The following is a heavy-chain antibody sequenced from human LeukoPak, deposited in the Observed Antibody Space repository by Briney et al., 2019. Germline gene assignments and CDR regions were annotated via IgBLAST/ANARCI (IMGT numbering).Heavy chain of an antibody. CDR1: GFIFSNYW. Sequence: GGSLRLSCEGSGFIFSNYWMSWVRQAPGKGLEWVANIQQHGSETYYGDSVKGRFTISRGNAKNSLYLQMNSLRAEDTAVYYCATYSSSNGREFQYWGQGTLVTVSS. V-gene: IGHV3-7*01. CDR2: IQQHGSET. CDR3: ATYSSSNGREFQY. J-gene: IGHJ1*01. D-gene: IGHD2-2*01.